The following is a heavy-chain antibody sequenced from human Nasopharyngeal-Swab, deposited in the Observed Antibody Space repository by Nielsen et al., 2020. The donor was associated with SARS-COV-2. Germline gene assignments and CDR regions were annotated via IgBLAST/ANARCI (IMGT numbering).Heavy chain of an antibody. D-gene: IGHD3-3*01. CDR2: ISYDGSNK. V-gene: IGHV3-30*18. J-gene: IGHJ4*02. Sequence: VRQAPGKGLEWVAVISYDGSNKYYADSVKGRFTISRDNSKNTLYLQMNSLRAEDTAVYYCAKPVLELFGWFDYWGQGTLVTVSS. CDR3: AKPVLELFGWFDY.